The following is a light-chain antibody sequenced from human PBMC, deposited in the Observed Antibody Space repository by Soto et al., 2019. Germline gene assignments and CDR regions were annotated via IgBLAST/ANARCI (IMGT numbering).Light chain of an antibody. CDR1: SSDVGGYNY. V-gene: IGLV2-8*01. Sequence: QSALTQPPSASGSPGQSVPITCTGTSSDVGGYNYVSWYQQYPGRAPKLMIYEVTKRPSGVPDRFSGSKSGNTASLTVSGLQAEYEADYYCSSYAAINNLYFVFGGGTQLTVL. CDR2: EVT. J-gene: IGLJ7*01. CDR3: SSYAAINNLYFV.